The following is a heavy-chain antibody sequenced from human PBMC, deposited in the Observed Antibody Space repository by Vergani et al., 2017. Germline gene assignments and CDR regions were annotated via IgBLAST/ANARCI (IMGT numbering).Heavy chain of an antibody. CDR3: AKPILTGYQGSDY. Sequence: EVQLVESGGVVVQPGGSLRLSCAASGFTFDDYAMHWVRQAPGKGLEWVSAISGSGGSTYYADSVKGRFTISRDNSKNTLYLQMNSLRAEDTAVYYCAKPILTGYQGSDYWGQGTLVTVSS. J-gene: IGHJ4*02. CDR1: GFTFDDYA. CDR2: ISGSGGST. D-gene: IGHD3-9*01. V-gene: IGHV3-23*04.